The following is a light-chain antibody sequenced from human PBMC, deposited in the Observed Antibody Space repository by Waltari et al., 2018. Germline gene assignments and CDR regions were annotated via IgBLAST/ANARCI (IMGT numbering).Light chain of an antibody. CDR2: EVS. Sequence: QSALPQPASVSGSPGQSITISCTGTSSDVGGYNYVSWYQQHPGKAPKLMIYEVSNRPSGVSNRFSGSKSGNTASLTISGLQAEDEADYYCSSYTSSSTLVYVFGTGTKVTVL. V-gene: IGLV2-14*01. J-gene: IGLJ1*01. CDR1: SSDVGGYNY. CDR3: SSYTSSSTLVYV.